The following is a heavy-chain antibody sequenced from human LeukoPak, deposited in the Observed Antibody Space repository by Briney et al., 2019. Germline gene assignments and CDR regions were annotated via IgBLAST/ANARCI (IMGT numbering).Heavy chain of an antibody. CDR1: GGSLSGNH. V-gene: IGHV4-34*01. J-gene: IGHJ6*02. CDR2: INHRGGS. CDR3: ARVVVVADTLYYYYYGMDV. D-gene: IGHD2-15*01. Sequence: PSETLSLTCAVYGGSLSGNHWSWIRQPPGKGLEWIGEINHRGGSSYNPSLKSRVTISLDTSKKQFSLKMSSVTAADTAVYFCARVVVVADTLYYYYYGMDVWGQGTTVTVSS.